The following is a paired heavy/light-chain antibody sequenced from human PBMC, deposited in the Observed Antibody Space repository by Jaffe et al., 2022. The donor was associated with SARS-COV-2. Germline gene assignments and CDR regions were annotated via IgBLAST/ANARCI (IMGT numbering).Light chain of an antibody. CDR2: AAS. V-gene: IGKV1-39*01. Sequence: DIQMTQSPSSLSASVGDRVTITCRASQHIATFLHWYQQKPGKAPKLLIYAASSLHSGVPSRFSGSGSGTDFTLTISSLQPEDFATYYCQQSYSTPRTFGQGTKVEVK. CDR1: QHIATF. CDR3: QQSYSTPRT. J-gene: IGKJ1*01.
Heavy chain of an antibody. CDR2: MNAGNGNT. Sequence: QAQLEQSGAEVKKPGASVKVSCKASGYSFTNSGIHWVRQAPGQRLEWMGWMNAGNGNTRYSQKFQDRFTLTRDTSASTAYMELSSLRSEDSAVYYCARPSGYYHDAFDMWGQGTMVTVSS. J-gene: IGHJ3*02. CDR1: GYSFTNSG. V-gene: IGHV1-3*01. CDR3: ARPSGYYHDAFDM. D-gene: IGHD3-22*01.